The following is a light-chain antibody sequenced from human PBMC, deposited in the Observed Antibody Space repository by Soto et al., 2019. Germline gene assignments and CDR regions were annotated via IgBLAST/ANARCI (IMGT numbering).Light chain of an antibody. CDR3: QQHINSPLT. CDR1: QTVSSS. J-gene: IGKJ4*01. V-gene: IGKV3-11*01. Sequence: EIVLTQSPATLSLSPGERATLSSRASQTVSSSLAWYQQTPGQPPRLLIYEASNRDTGIPARFSGSGSGADFTLTISRLEPEDFALYYCQQHINSPLTFGGGTKVDIK. CDR2: EAS.